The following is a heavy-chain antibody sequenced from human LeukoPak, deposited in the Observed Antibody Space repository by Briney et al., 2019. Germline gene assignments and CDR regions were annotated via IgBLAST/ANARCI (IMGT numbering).Heavy chain of an antibody. V-gene: IGHV3-23*01. J-gene: IGHJ4*02. Sequence: GGSLRLSCAASGFTFSSYAMSWVRQAPGKRLEWVSAISGSGGSTYYADSVKGRFTISRDNSKNTLYLQMNSLRAEDTAVYYCAKAPYYYDSSGLLRIGYWGRGTLVTVSS. CDR2: ISGSGGST. CDR3: AKAPYYYDSSGLLRIGY. CDR1: GFTFSSYA. D-gene: IGHD3-22*01.